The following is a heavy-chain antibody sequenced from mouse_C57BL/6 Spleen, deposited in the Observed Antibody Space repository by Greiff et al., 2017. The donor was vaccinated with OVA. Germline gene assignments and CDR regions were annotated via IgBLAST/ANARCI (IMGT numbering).Heavy chain of an antibody. V-gene: IGHV1-26*01. J-gene: IGHJ4*01. Sequence: EVQLQQSGPELVKPGASVKISCKASGYTFTDYYMNWVKQSHGKSLEWIGDINPNNGGTSYNQKFKGKATLTVDKSSSTAYMELRSLTSEDSAVYYCARSHYSNFYAMVYWGQGTSVTVSS. CDR3: ARSHYSNFYAMVY. CDR1: GYTFTDYY. D-gene: IGHD2-5*01. CDR2: INPNNGGT.